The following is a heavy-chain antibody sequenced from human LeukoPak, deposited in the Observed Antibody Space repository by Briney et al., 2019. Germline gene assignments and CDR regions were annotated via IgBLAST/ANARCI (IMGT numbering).Heavy chain of an antibody. V-gene: IGHV3-48*03. CDR2: ISSSGSTM. CDR3: ARGRSYNY. CDR1: GFTFSSDE. D-gene: IGHD3-10*01. J-gene: IGHJ4*02. Sequence: PGGSLRLSCAVSGFTFSSDEMNWVRQAPGKGLEWVSYISSSGSTMNYADSVQGRFTISRDNAKNSLYLQMNSLRAEDTAVYYCARGRSYNYWGQGTLVTVSS.